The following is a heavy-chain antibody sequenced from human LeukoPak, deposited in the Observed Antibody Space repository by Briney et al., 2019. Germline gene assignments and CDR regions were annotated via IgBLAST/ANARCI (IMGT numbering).Heavy chain of an antibody. D-gene: IGHD6-19*01. J-gene: IGHJ4*02. CDR2: IYHSGST. CDR3: ASGKQWLVPEFDY. CDR1: GGSISSSNW. Sequence: SETLSLTCAVSGGSISSSNWWSWVRQPPGKGLEWIGEIYHSGSTNYNPSLKSRVTISVDKSKNQFSLKLSSVTAADTAVYYCASGKQWLVPEFDYWGQGTLVTVSA. V-gene: IGHV4-4*02.